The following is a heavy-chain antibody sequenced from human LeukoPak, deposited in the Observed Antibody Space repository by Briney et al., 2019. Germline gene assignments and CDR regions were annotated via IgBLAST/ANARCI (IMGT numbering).Heavy chain of an antibody. Sequence: ASVKVSCKTSGHVFTTHYIHWMRQAPGQRLEWLGRVNTDNTKSEYSQKFQGRVIITRDTSASTAYMEMSGLRSEDTAMYYCAMSVEMAAIPSFDYWGQGTLVTVSS. CDR1: GHVFTTHY. V-gene: IGHV1-3*04. D-gene: IGHD5-24*01. CDR2: VNTDNTKS. CDR3: AMSVEMAAIPSFDY. J-gene: IGHJ4*02.